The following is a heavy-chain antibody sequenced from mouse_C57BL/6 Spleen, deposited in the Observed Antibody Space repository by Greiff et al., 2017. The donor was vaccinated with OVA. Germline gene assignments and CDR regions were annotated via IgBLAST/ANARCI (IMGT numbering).Heavy chain of an antibody. CDR1: GYTFTSYW. Sequence: VQLQQSGAELVKPGASVKMSCKASGYTFTSYWITWVKQRPGQGLEWIGDIYPGSGSTNYNEKFKSKATLTVDTSSSTAYMQLSSLTSEDSAVYYCARSGDGRVYFDYWGQGTTLTVSS. CDR3: ARSGDGRVYFDY. J-gene: IGHJ2*01. CDR2: IYPGSGST. V-gene: IGHV1-55*01. D-gene: IGHD3-3*01.